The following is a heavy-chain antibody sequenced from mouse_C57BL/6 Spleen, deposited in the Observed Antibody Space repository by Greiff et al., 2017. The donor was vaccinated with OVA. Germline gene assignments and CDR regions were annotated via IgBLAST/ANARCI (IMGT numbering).Heavy chain of an antibody. D-gene: IGHD2-4*01. Sequence: QVQLQQPGAELVKPGASVKLSCKASGYTFTSYWMQWVKQRPGQGLEWIGEIDPSDSYTNYNQKFKGKATLTVDTSSSTAYMQLSSLTSEDSAGDYCARRAGLVAMDYWGQGTSVTVSS. J-gene: IGHJ4*01. CDR2: IDPSDSYT. CDR3: ARRAGLVAMDY. CDR1: GYTFTSYW. V-gene: IGHV1-50*01.